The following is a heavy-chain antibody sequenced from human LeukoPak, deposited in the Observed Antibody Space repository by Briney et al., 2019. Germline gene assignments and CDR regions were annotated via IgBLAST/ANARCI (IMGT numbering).Heavy chain of an antibody. D-gene: IGHD6-19*01. J-gene: IGHJ4*02. CDR1: GGSVSSGSYY. V-gene: IGHV4-61*01. CDR2: IYYSGST. CDR3: AREKRAVAGFYFDY. Sequence: PSGTLSLTCTVSGGSVSSGSYYWSWIRQPPGKGLEWIGYIYYSGSTNYNPSLKSRVTISVDTSKNQFSLKLSSVTAADTAVYYCAREKRAVAGFYFDYWGQGTLVTVSS.